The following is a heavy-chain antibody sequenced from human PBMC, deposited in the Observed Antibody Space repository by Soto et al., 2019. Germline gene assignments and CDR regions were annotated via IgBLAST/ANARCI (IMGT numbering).Heavy chain of an antibody. V-gene: IGHV3-74*01. D-gene: IGHD5-12*01. CDR1: GFPFGPFY. Sequence: EVQLVESGGGLVQPGESLRLSCAASGFPFGPFYMHWVRQAPGKGLEWVSHINGDGTTTVYADSVKGRSTNSRDNAKNTLYLQMTCLRAEDTAVYYCARDRGSPDSFDIWGQGTMVTVSS. CDR2: INGDGTTT. J-gene: IGHJ3*02. CDR3: ARDRGSPDSFDI.